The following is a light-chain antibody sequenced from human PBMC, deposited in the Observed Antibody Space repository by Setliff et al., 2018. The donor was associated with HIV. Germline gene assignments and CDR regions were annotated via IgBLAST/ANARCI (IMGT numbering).Light chain of an antibody. CDR2: EIS. Sequence: QSALAQPASVSASPGQSVSISCAGSGRDLGNFNFVSWYQQYPGDAPQLIIYEISNRPSGVSSRFSGSKSGNTASLTISDLQAEDEADYYCGSCTSTSPCAFGTGTQLTVL. J-gene: IGLJ1*01. V-gene: IGLV2-14*01. CDR3: GSCTSTSPCA. CDR1: GRDLGNFNF.